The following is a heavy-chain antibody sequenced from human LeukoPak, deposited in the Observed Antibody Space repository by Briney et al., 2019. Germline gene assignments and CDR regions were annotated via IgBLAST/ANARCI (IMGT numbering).Heavy chain of an antibody. V-gene: IGHV1-2*02. D-gene: IGHD2/OR15-2a*01. CDR3: ARATNSPYFDY. CDR1: GYTFTDYY. Sequence: ASVKVSCKASGYTFTDYYTHWVRQAPGQGLEWMGWINPNSGGTNYAQKFQGRVTMTRDTSITTAYMELNRLTSDDTAVYYCARATNSPYFDYWGQGTLVTVSS. CDR2: INPNSGGT. J-gene: IGHJ4*02.